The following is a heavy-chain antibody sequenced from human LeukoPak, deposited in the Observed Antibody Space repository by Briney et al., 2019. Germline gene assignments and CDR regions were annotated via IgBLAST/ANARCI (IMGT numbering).Heavy chain of an antibody. CDR3: ARIASIYGSGRNYYYYHFAMDV. CDR1: AFWFDDHG. CDR2: INWNGGST. D-gene: IGHD3-10*01. Sequence: PGGSLRLSCAASAFWFDDHGMSWVRQVPGKGLEWVSGINWNGGSTGYADSVKGRFTISRDNAKNSLYLDMNSLRAEDTALYYCARIASIYGSGRNYYYYHFAMDVWGQGTTVTVSS. J-gene: IGHJ6*02. V-gene: IGHV3-20*04.